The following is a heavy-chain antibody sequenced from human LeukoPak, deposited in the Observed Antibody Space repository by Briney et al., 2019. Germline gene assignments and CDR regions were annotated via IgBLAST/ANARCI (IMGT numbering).Heavy chain of an antibody. J-gene: IGHJ5*02. D-gene: IGHD1-26*01. CDR3: ARQRWELLSDWFDP. CDR1: GGSISGSSYF. CDR2: IYYSGST. Sequence: NPSETLSLTCTVSGGSISGSSYFWGWIRQPPGKGLEWIGSIYYSGSTYYNPSLKSRVTISVDTSKNQFSLKLSSVTAADTAVYYCARQRWELLSDWFDPWGQGTLVTVSS. V-gene: IGHV4-39*01.